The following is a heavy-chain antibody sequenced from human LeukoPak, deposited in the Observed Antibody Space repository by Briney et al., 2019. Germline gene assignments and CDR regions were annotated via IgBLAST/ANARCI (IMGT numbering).Heavy chain of an antibody. Sequence: GGSLRLSCAASGFTFSDYYMSWIRQAPGKGLEWLSDISGSGGNINYADSVTGRFTISRDNGMNSLYLQTNSLRGEDSAVYYCARDPDYGDYFFDYWGQGTLVTVSS. CDR3: ARDPDYGDYFFDY. D-gene: IGHD4-17*01. CDR2: ISGSGGNI. CDR1: GFTFSDYY. J-gene: IGHJ4*02. V-gene: IGHV3-11*01.